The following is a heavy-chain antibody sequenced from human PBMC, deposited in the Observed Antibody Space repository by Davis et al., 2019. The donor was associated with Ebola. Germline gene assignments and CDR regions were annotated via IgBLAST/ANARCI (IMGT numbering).Heavy chain of an antibody. D-gene: IGHD3-22*01. CDR3: ARDHYDSSGYYYVNAFDI. Sequence: GESLKISCAASGFVFSSYVMSWVRRAPGKGLEWVSTLGLSADTYYADSVKGRFTISRDNAKNSLYLQMNSLRAEDTAVYYCARDHYDSSGYYYVNAFDIWGQGTMVTVSS. J-gene: IGHJ3*02. CDR1: GFVFSSYV. V-gene: IGHV3-21*01. CDR2: LGLSADT.